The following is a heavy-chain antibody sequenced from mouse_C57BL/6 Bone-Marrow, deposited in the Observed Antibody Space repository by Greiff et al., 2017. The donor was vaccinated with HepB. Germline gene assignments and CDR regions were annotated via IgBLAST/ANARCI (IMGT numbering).Heavy chain of an antibody. Sequence: QVQLQQPGAELVMPGASVKLSCKASGYTFTSYWMHWVKQRPGQGLAWIGEIDPSDSYTNYNQKFKGKSTLTVDKSSSTAYMQLSSLTSEDSAVYYCARVEFFITTTGFAYWGQGSLVTVSA. CDR1: GYTFTSYW. J-gene: IGHJ3*01. D-gene: IGHD1-1*01. V-gene: IGHV1-69*01. CDR2: IDPSDSYT. CDR3: ARVEFFITTTGFAY.